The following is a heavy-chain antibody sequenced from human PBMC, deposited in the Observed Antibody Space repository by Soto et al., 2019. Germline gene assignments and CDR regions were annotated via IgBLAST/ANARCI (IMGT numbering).Heavy chain of an antibody. CDR3: ARSYWGSLYYGMDV. D-gene: IGHD7-27*01. J-gene: IGHJ6*02. CDR1: GYTFTSYG. CDR2: ISAYNGNT. V-gene: IGHV1-18*01. Sequence: QVQLVQSGAEVKKPGASVKVSCKASGYTFTSYGISWVRQAPGQGLEWMGWISAYNGNTNYAQKLQGRVTXXTXTXXSTAYMELRSLRSDDTAVYYCARSYWGSLYYGMDVWGQGTTVTVSS.